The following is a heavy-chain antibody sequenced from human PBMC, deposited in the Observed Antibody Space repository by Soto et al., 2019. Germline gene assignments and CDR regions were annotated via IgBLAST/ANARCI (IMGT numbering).Heavy chain of an antibody. CDR1: GGSFSGYY. D-gene: IGHD3-3*02. CDR3: ARESYYHRRFDP. V-gene: IGHV4-34*01. Sequence: KPSETLSLTSAVYGGSFSGYYWSWIRQPPGKGLEWIGEINHSGSTNYNPSLKSRVTISVDTSKNQFSLKLSSVTAADTAVYYCARESYYHRRFDPWGQGTLVTVSS. J-gene: IGHJ5*02. CDR2: INHSGST.